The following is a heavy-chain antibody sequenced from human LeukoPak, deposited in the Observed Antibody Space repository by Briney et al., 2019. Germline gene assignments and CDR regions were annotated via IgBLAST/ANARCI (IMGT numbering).Heavy chain of an antibody. Sequence: SQTLSLTCTVSGGSIRSGGYYWSWIRQPPGKGLEWIGYIYPSGSTYYNPSLKSRVTISVDRSKNQFSLELSSVTAADTAVYYCAKDTALTGTNYFDYWGQGTLVTVSS. V-gene: IGHV4-30-2*01. J-gene: IGHJ4*02. D-gene: IGHD6-19*01. CDR3: AKDTALTGTNYFDY. CDR2: IYPSGST. CDR1: GGSIRSGGYY.